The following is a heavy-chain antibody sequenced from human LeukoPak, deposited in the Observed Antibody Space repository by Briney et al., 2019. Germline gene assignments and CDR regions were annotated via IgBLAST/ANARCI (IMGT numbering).Heavy chain of an antibody. V-gene: IGHV4-59*01. J-gene: IGHJ6*04. Sequence: PSETLSLTRTVSGGSISSYYWSWIRQPPGKGLEWIGYIYYSGSTNYNPSLKSRVTISVDTSKNQFSLKLSSVTAADTAVYYCARMPNYYYGMDVWGKGTTVTVSS. D-gene: IGHD2-2*01. CDR1: GGSISSYY. CDR3: ARMPNYYYGMDV. CDR2: IYYSGST.